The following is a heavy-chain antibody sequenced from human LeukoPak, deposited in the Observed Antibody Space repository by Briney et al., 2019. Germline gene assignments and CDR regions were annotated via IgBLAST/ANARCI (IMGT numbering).Heavy chain of an antibody. CDR3: ARVGVIRDLLGYCSGGSCYPFHY. CDR2: INPNSGGT. Sequence: GASVKVSCKASGYIFTCYYMHWVRQAPGQGLEWMGWINPNSGGTNYAQKLQGRVTMTRDTSISTADMELSRLRSDDTAVYYCARVGVIRDLLGYCSGGSCYPFHYGGQGTRVSVS. V-gene: IGHV1-2*02. J-gene: IGHJ4*02. D-gene: IGHD2-15*01. CDR1: GYIFTCYY.